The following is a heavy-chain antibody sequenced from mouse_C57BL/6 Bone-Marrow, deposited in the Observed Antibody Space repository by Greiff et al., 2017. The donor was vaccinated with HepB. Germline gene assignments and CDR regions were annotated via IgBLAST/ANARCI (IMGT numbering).Heavy chain of an antibody. Sequence: EVQLQQSGAELVKPGASVKLSCTASGFNIKDYYMHWVKQRTEQGLEWIGRIDPEDGETKYAPKFQGKATITADTSSNTTYLQLSSLTTEETAVYYCAWGVDCYRYYYAMDYWGQGTSVTVSS. D-gene: IGHD2-3*01. CDR3: AWGVDCYRYYYAMDY. J-gene: IGHJ4*01. CDR1: GFNIKDYY. CDR2: IDPEDGET. V-gene: IGHV14-2*01.